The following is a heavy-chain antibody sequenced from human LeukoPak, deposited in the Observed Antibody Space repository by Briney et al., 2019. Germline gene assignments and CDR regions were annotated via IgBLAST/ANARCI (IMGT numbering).Heavy chain of an antibody. CDR2: IDHYDNT. CDR1: GGSLSSYY. V-gene: IGHV4-34*01. D-gene: IGHD3-3*01. J-gene: IGHJ6*04. Sequence: PSETLSLTCVVNGGSLSSYYWSWVRQPPGKGLEWLGEIDHYDNTNYNPSLKSRVTLSIDTSKNQFSLRLTSVTAADTAVYYCARLPHFGVVISPRLRMDVWGLGTTVTISS. CDR3: ARLPHFGVVISPRLRMDV.